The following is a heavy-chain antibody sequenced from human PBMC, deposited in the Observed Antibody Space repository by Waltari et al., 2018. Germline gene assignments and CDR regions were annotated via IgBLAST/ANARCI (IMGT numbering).Heavy chain of an antibody. Sequence: EVQLLESGGILVQPGGSLRLSCAASGFAFSNYAMTWVRQAPGKGLEWVSSISFVAGNTYYADSLKGRFTISRDNSKNTLYLQMNSLTVADTAVYYCAKEITAADAPYFFDYWGRGTLVTV. CDR1: GFAFSNYA. CDR3: AKEITAADAPYFFDY. V-gene: IGHV3-23*01. J-gene: IGHJ4*02. D-gene: IGHD6-13*01. CDR2: ISFVAGNT.